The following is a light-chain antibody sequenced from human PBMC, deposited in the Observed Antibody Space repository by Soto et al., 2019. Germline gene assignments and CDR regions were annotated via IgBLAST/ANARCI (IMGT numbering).Light chain of an antibody. J-gene: IGKJ1*01. CDR3: QQNFNFPRT. Sequence: DIQLTQSPSSLSASVGDRVTITCRASQTIDTYLKWYQHKPGTAPKVLIYAATYLQNGVPSRFSGTGSGADFTLTISSLQPEDFATYYCQQNFNFPRTFGQGPRWIS. CDR1: QTIDTY. CDR2: AAT. V-gene: IGKV1-39*01.